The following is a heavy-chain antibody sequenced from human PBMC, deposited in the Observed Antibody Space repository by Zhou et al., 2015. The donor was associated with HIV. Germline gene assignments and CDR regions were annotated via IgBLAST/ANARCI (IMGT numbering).Heavy chain of an antibody. J-gene: IGHJ6*03. CDR2: IIPIFGTA. V-gene: IGHV1-69*01. CDR1: GGTFSSYA. D-gene: IGHD2-2*01. Sequence: QVQLVQSGAEVKKPGSSVKVSCKASGGTFSSYAISWVRQAPGQGLEWMGGIIPIFGTANYAQKFQGRVTITADESTSTAYMELSSLRSEDTAVYYCARGKGYCSSTSCYAYYYMDVWGKGTTVTVSS. CDR3: ARGKGYCSSTSCYAYYYMDV.